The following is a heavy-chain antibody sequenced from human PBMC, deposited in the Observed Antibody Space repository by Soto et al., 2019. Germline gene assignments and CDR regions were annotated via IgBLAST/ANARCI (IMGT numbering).Heavy chain of an antibody. V-gene: IGHV3-13*05. D-gene: IGHD2-15*01. Sequence: GGSLRLSCTASGFSFSDYDMHWVRQVPGKGLEWVSTIGAGGDPYYTGAVKRRFTISRENARNSMFLQMNSVTVGDSAVYYCASAYTGRLPRRADYYYALDVWGHGIMVTFSS. CDR3: ASAYTGRLPRRADYYYALDV. J-gene: IGHJ6*02. CDR2: IGAGGDP. CDR1: GFSFSDYD.